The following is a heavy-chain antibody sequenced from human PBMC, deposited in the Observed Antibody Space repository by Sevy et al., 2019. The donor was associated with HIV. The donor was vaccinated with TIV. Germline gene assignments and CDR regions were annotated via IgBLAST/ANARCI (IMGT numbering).Heavy chain of an antibody. D-gene: IGHD2-15*01. CDR1: GFTFSSYS. V-gene: IGHV3-48*02. Sequence: GGSLRLTCAASGFTFSSYSMNWVRQAPGKGLEWVSYFSSSSRTIYYADSVKGRFTISRDNAKNSQYLQMNSLRDEETAVYYCASRGYCNGGSCYSGPNDYWGQGTLVTVSS. CDR3: ASRGYCNGGSCYSGPNDY. J-gene: IGHJ4*02. CDR2: FSSSSRTI.